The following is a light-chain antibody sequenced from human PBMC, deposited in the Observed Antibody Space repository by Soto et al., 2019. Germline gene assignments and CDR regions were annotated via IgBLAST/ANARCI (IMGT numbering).Light chain of an antibody. CDR1: SSDVGGYNY. J-gene: IGLJ1*01. CDR2: DVK. V-gene: IGLV2-11*01. CDR3: CSYAGDYTFV. Sequence: QSVLTQPRSVSGSPGQSVTLSCTGTSSDVGGYNYVTWYQQYPGKAPKVMIYDVKTRPSGVPDRFSGSKSGNTASLTISGLQAEDEADYYCCSYAGDYTFVFGTGTKVTAL.